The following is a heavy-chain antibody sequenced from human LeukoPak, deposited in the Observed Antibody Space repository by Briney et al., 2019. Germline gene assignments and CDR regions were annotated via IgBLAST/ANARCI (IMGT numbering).Heavy chain of an antibody. D-gene: IGHD3-10*01. CDR1: GGTFSSYA. Sequence: ASVKVSCKASGGTFSSYAISWVRQAPGQGLEWMGRIIPILGIANYAQKFQGRVTITADKSTSTAYMELSSLRSEDTAVHYCASGRITMVRGVDGMDVWGQGTTVTVSS. CDR2: IIPILGIA. V-gene: IGHV1-69*04. J-gene: IGHJ6*02. CDR3: ASGRITMVRGVDGMDV.